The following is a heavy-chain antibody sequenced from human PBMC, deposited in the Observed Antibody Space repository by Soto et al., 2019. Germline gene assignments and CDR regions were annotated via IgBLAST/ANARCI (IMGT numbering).Heavy chain of an antibody. CDR2: ISSSSSTI. V-gene: IGHV3-48*02. CDR1: GFTFSDYS. Sequence: EVQLVESGGGLVQPGGSLRLSCAASGFTFSDYSMNWVRQAPGKGLEWVSYISSSSSTIYYADSVKGRFTISRDNSKNSLDLQMNSLRDEDTAVYYCARDAGSWGYWGQGTLVTVSS. D-gene: IGHD3-10*01. CDR3: ARDAGSWGY. J-gene: IGHJ4*02.